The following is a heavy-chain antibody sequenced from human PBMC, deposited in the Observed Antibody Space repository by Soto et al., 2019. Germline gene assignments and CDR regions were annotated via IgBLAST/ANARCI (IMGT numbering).Heavy chain of an antibody. CDR1: GFTFSSYS. CDR2: ISSSSSYI. CDR3: ARDSYYGSGSYLGSYFYYYYGMDV. D-gene: IGHD3-10*01. J-gene: IGHJ6*02. Sequence: EVQLVESGGGLVKPGGSLRLSCAASGFTFSSYSMNWVRQAPGKGLEWVSSISSSSSYIYYADSVKGRFTISRDNAKNSLYLQTNSLRAEDTAVYYCARDSYYGSGSYLGSYFYYYYGMDVWGQGTTVTVSS. V-gene: IGHV3-21*01.